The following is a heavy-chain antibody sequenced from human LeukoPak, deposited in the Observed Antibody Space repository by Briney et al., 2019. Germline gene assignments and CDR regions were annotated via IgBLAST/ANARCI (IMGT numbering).Heavy chain of an antibody. V-gene: IGHV1-46*01. Sequence: GASVKVSCKASGYTFTSYGISWVRQAPGQGLEWMGIINPSGGSTSYAQKFQGRVTMTRDTSTSTVYMELSSLRSEDTAVYYCARSTLVVIHLDYWGQGTLVTVSS. CDR1: GYTFTSYG. CDR3: ARSTLVVIHLDY. D-gene: IGHD2-15*01. J-gene: IGHJ4*02. CDR2: INPSGGST.